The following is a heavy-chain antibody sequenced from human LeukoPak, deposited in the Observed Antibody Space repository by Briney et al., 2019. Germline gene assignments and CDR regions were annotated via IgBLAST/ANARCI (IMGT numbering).Heavy chain of an antibody. CDR2: ISYDGSNK. V-gene: IGHV3-30-3*01. CDR3: ARVVAGTGAMGDV. Sequence: GGSLRLSCAASGFTVSSNYMSWVRQAPGKGLEWVAVISYDGSNKYYADSVKGRFTISRDNSKNTLYLQMNSLRAEDTAVYYCARVVAGTGAMGDVWGKGTTVTVSS. J-gene: IGHJ6*04. D-gene: IGHD1-1*01. CDR1: GFTVSSNY.